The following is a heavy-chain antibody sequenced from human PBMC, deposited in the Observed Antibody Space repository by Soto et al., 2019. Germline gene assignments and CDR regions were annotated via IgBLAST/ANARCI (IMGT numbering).Heavy chain of an antibody. CDR1: GYTFTSYD. CDR2: MNPNSGNT. Sequence: ASVKVSCKASGYTFTSYDINWVRQATGQGLEWMGWMNPNSGNTGYAQKFQGRVTMTRNTSISTAYMELSSLRSEDTAVYYCARAPRITIFGVVPPGDYYYYMDVWGKGTTVTVSS. J-gene: IGHJ6*03. V-gene: IGHV1-8*01. D-gene: IGHD3-3*01. CDR3: ARAPRITIFGVVPPGDYYYYMDV.